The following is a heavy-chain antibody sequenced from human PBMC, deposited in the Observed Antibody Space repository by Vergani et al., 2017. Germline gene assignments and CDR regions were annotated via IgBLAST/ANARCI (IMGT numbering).Heavy chain of an antibody. D-gene: IGHD4-23*01. Sequence: EVQLVESGGGLVQPGGSLRLSCAASGFTFSSYDMHWVRQATGKGLEWVSAIGTAGDTYYPGSVKGRFTISRENAKNSLYHQMNSLRAGDTAIYYCARAVSTTVGDPPGYWGQGTLVTVSS. CDR3: ARAVSTTVGDPPGY. V-gene: IGHV3-13*01. CDR1: GFTFSSYD. CDR2: IGTAGDT. J-gene: IGHJ4*02.